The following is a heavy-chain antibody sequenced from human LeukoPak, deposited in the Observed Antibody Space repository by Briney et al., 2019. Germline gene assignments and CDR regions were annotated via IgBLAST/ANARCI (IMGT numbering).Heavy chain of an antibody. CDR1: RFTFSSYG. D-gene: IGHD1-1*01. CDR3: ASGIGSTTHDAFDI. J-gene: IGHJ3*02. CDR2: IRYDGINK. V-gene: IGHV3-30*02. Sequence: PGGSLRLSCAASRFTFSSYGMHWVRQAPGKGLEWVAFIRYDGINKYYADSVKGRFTISRDNSKNTLYLQMNSLRAEDTAVYYCASGIGSTTHDAFDIWGQGTMVTVSS.